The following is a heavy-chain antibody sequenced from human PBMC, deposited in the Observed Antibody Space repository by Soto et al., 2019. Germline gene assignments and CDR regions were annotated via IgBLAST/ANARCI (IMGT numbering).Heavy chain of an antibody. V-gene: IGHV5-51*01. D-gene: IGHD3-10*01. CDR3: ARADGSGSYYAYYALDV. J-gene: IGHJ6*04. CDR1: GFSFTTYW. CDR2: IYPDDSDS. Sequence: PGESLKISCKASGFSFTTYWIAWVRQMPGKGLEWMGIIYPDDSDSRYSPSFQGQVIISADKSITTAYLQWTSLKASDTAMYYCARADGSGSYYAYYALDVWGKGTTVPVSS.